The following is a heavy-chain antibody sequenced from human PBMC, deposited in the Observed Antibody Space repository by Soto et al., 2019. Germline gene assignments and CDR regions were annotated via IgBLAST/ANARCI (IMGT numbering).Heavy chain of an antibody. Sequence: GTSVKVSCKASGYTFTSYAMHWVRQAPGQRLEWMGWINAGNGNTKYSQKFQGRVTISRDNAKNSLYLQMNSLRDEDTAVYYCARELLGHWFDPWGQGTLVTAPQ. J-gene: IGHJ5*02. D-gene: IGHD1-26*01. CDR1: GYTFTSYA. V-gene: IGHV1-3*01. CDR3: ARELLGHWFDP. CDR2: INAGNGNT.